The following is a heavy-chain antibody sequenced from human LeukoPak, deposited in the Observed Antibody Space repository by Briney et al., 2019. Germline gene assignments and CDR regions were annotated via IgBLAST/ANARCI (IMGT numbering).Heavy chain of an antibody. J-gene: IGHJ4*02. CDR2: ISYDGSNK. CDR3: AKDSSSRWELLPPIYYFDY. D-gene: IGHD1-26*01. CDR1: GFTFSSYA. V-gene: IGHV3-30*07. Sequence: PGGSLRLSCAASGFTFSSYAMHWVRRAPGKGLEWVAVISYDGSNKYYADSVKGRFTISRDNSKNTLYLQMNSLRAEDTAVYYCAKDSSSRWELLPPIYYFDYWGQGTLVTVSS.